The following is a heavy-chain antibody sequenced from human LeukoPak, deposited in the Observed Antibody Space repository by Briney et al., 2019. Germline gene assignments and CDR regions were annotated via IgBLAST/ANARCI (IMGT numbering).Heavy chain of an antibody. CDR2: INHSGST. CDR3: ARGVRSFGVAAAGTDY. J-gene: IGHJ4*02. Sequence: SETPSLTCAVYGGSFSGYYWSWIRQPPGKGLEWIGEINHSGSTNYNPSLKSRVTISVDTSKNQFSLKLSSVTAADTAVYYCARGVRSFGVAAAGTDYWGQGTLVTVSS. CDR1: GGSFSGYY. D-gene: IGHD6-13*01. V-gene: IGHV4-34*01.